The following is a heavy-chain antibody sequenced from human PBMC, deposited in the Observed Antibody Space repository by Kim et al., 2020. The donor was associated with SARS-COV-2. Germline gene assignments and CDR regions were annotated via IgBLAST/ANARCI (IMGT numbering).Heavy chain of an antibody. CDR1: GGSISSYY. V-gene: IGHV4-59*01. CDR2: IYYSGST. D-gene: IGHD6-19*01. Sequence: SETLSLTCTVSGGSISSYYWSWIRQPPGKGLEWIGYIYYSGSTNYNPSLKSRVTISVDTSKNQFSLKLSSVTAADTAVYYCAVITVAGTNLLDYWGQGTLVTVSS. CDR3: AVITVAGTNLLDY. J-gene: IGHJ4*02.